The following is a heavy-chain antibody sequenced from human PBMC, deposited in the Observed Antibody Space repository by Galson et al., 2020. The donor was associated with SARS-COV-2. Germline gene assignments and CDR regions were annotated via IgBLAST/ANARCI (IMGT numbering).Heavy chain of an antibody. CDR2: ISAYNGNT. CDR1: GYTFTSYG. Sequence: GESLKISCKASGYTFTSYGISWVRQAPGHGLEWMGWISAYNGNTNYAQKLQGRVTMTTDTSTSTAYMELRSLRSDDTAVYYCATTTVTQDFDYWGQGTLVTVSS. CDR3: ATTTVTQDFDY. J-gene: IGHJ4*02. D-gene: IGHD4-17*01. V-gene: IGHV1-18*01.